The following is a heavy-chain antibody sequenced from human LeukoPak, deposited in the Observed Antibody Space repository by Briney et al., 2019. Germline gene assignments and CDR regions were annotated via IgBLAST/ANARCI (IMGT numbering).Heavy chain of an antibody. J-gene: IGHJ4*02. D-gene: IGHD7-27*01. CDR1: GFTFSSYS. CDR2: ISSSSSYT. Sequence: KPGGSLRLSCAASGFTFSSYSMNWVRQAPGKGLEWVSSISSSSSYTYYADSVKGRFTISRDNAKNSLYLQMNSLRAEDTAVYYCASNWEWGQGTLVTVSS. V-gene: IGHV3-21*01. CDR3: ASNWE.